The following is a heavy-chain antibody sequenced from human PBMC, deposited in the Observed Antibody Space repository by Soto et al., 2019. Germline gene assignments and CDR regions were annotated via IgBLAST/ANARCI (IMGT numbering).Heavy chain of an antibody. CDR2: IIPIFGTA. J-gene: IGHJ3*02. CDR3: ARVEDIVVVPAAKAHAFDI. CDR1: GGTFSSYA. D-gene: IGHD2-2*01. Sequence: GASVKVSCKASGGTFSSYAISWVRQAPGQGLDWMGGIIPIFGTANYAQKFQGRVTITADESTSTAYMELSSLRSEDTAVYYCARVEDIVVVPAAKAHAFDIWGQGTMVTVSS. V-gene: IGHV1-69*13.